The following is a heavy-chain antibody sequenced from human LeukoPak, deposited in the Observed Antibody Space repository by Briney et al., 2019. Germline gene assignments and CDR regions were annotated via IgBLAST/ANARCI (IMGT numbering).Heavy chain of an antibody. Sequence: GGSLRLSCSASGFTFSSYVMYWVRQAPGKGLEYVSTTNNNGRSTYHADSVKGRFTISRDNSKNTLYLRMNSLRVEDTAVYYCVKSGSDSWFAYFDSWGQGTLVTVSS. CDR3: VKSGSDSWFAYFDS. CDR2: TNNNGRST. V-gene: IGHV3-64D*06. CDR1: GFTFSSYV. J-gene: IGHJ4*02. D-gene: IGHD6-13*01.